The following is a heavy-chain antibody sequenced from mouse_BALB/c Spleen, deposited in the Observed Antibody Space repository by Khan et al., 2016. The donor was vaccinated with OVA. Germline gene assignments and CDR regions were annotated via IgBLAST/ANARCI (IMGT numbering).Heavy chain of an antibody. V-gene: IGHV1S136*01. J-gene: IGHJ3*01. CDR2: INPYNDGA. D-gene: IGHD1-1*01. Sequence: IQLVQSGPELVKPGASVKMSCKASGYTFTNYIIHWVKQKPGQGLEWIGYINPYNDGAKYNEKFKGKAKLTSDKSSSTANMELSVLPSEDSAVYYVARDHESSVWFAYWGQGTLVTVSA. CDR3: ARDHESSVWFAY. CDR1: GYTFTNYI.